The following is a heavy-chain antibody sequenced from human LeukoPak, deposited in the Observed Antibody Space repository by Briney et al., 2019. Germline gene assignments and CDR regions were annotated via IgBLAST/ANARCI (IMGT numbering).Heavy chain of an antibody. CDR1: GLSVSDIY. J-gene: IGHJ6*02. Sequence: PGGSLRLSCVASGLSVSDIYMNWVRQAPGKGLEWLSVIYSGDRTYYADSVKDRFTISRDISKNTVYLQMNNLRAEDTAVYYCARDRKYLYYGMEVWGQGTTVTVSS. CDR2: IYSGDRT. V-gene: IGHV3-66*01. D-gene: IGHD3-10*01. CDR3: ARDRKYLYYGMEV.